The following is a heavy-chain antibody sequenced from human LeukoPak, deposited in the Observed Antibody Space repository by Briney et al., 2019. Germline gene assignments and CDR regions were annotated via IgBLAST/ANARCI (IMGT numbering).Heavy chain of an antibody. CDR2: ISYDGSNK. CDR3: AREVWGPEY. J-gene: IGHJ4*02. V-gene: IGHV3-30*03. D-gene: IGHD1-14*01. Sequence: GRSLRLSCAASGFTFSSYGMHWVRRAPGKGLEWVAVISYDGSNKYYADSVKGRFTISRDNSKNTLYLQMNSLRAEDTAVYYCAREVWGPEYWGQGTLVTVSS. CDR1: GFTFSSYG.